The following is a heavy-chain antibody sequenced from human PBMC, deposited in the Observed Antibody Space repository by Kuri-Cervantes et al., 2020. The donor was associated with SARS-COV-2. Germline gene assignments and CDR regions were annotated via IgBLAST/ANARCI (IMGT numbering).Heavy chain of an antibody. D-gene: IGHD2-2*01. CDR2: INPNTGDT. J-gene: IGHJ4*02. V-gene: IGHV1-2*02. CDR1: GYTFTDYY. Sequence: ASVKVSCKASGYTFTDYYMYWVRQAPGQGLEWMGWINPNTGDTNYAQKFQGRVTMTRDTSISTAYMELSRLRSDDTAVYYCARVLGSSTSCYWDWGQGTLVTVS. CDR3: ARVLGSSTSCYWD.